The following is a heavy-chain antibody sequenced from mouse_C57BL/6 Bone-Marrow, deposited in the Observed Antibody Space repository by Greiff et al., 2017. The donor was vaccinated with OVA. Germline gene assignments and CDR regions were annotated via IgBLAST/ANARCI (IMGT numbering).Heavy chain of an antibody. J-gene: IGHJ3*01. D-gene: IGHD2-4*01. CDR2: IHPNSGST. CDR1: GYTFTSYW. Sequence: QVQLQQSGAELVKPGASVKLSCKASGYTFTSYWMHWVKQRPGQGLEWIGMIHPNSGSTNYNEKFKSKATLTVDKSSSTAYMQLSSLTSEDSAVYYCARNLYDYFFAYWGQGTLVTVSA. V-gene: IGHV1-64*01. CDR3: ARNLYDYFFAY.